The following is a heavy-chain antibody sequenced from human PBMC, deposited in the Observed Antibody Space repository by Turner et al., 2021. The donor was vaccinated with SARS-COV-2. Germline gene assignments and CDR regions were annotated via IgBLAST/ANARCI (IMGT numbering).Heavy chain of an antibody. Sequence: QVQLVQSGAEGKKPGASVKVSCTASGYTFSSFYMHWVRQAPGQGLEWMGIINPSGGSTSYAQKFQGRVTMTRDTSTSTVYMELSSLRSEDTAVYYCASSLPAPGGVPGRLDYWGQGTLVTVSS. D-gene: IGHD2-8*02. V-gene: IGHV1-46*01. CDR2: INPSGGST. J-gene: IGHJ4*02. CDR3: ASSLPAPGGVPGRLDY. CDR1: GYTFSSFY.